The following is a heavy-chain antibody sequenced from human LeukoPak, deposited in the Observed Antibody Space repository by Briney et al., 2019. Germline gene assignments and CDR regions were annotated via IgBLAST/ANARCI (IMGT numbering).Heavy chain of an antibody. CDR2: ISSGSSTI. CDR3: ARGSDLKYFQY. V-gene: IGHV3-48*01. CDR1: GFTFSSYS. Sequence: GGSLRLSCAASGFTFSSYSMNWVRQAPGKGREWISYISSGSSTIYYADSVKGRFTISRDNAKNSLYLQMNSLRAEDTAVYYCARGSDLKYFQYWGQGTLVTVSS. J-gene: IGHJ1*01.